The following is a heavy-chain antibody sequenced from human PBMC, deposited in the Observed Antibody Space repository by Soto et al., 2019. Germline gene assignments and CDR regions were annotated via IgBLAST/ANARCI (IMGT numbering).Heavy chain of an antibody. Sequence: SETLSLTCTVSGDSISSGGYYWTWIRQHPGKGPEWIGYVYYSGTTYYNPSLKSRLTISVDTSKTQFSLNLTSVTAADTAVYFCAGSRDGYNYDYWGQGTLVTVSS. J-gene: IGHJ4*02. CDR3: AGSRDGYNYDY. V-gene: IGHV4-31*03. CDR2: VYYSGTT. D-gene: IGHD5-12*01. CDR1: GDSISSGGYY.